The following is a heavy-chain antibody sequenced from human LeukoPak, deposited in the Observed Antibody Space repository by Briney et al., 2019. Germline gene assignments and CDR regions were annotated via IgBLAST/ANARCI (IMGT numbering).Heavy chain of an antibody. J-gene: IGHJ4*02. V-gene: IGHV4-39*01. Sequence: SETLSLTRTVSGDSINSHRYYWGWTRQPPGKGLEWSGSVYYDGTSYSNPSLKSRVAVFVDTSRDQFSLDLSFVTAADTALYYCVRHISTNTGYFDSCGQGTLVSVSS. D-gene: IGHD5-24*01. CDR3: VRHISTNTGYFDS. CDR2: VYYDGTS. CDR1: GDSINSHRYY.